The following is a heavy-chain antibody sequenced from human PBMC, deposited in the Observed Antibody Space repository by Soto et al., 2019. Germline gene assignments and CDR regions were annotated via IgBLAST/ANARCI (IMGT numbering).Heavy chain of an antibody. J-gene: IGHJ5*02. CDR3: ARREVLISYNWFDP. CDR1: GGSISSSSYY. V-gene: IGHV4-39*01. D-gene: IGHD1-26*01. Sequence: KPSETLSLTCTVSGGSISSSSYYWGWIRQPPGKGLEWIGSIYYSGSTYYNPSLKSRVTISVDTSKNQFSLKLSPVTAADTAVYYCARREVLISYNWFDPWGQGTLVTVSS. CDR2: IYYSGST.